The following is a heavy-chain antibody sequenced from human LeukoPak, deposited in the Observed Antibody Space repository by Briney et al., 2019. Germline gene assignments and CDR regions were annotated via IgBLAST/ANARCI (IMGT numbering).Heavy chain of an antibody. CDR3: ALKSSHYDSSGYKDY. D-gene: IGHD3-22*01. V-gene: IGHV1-69*02. Sequence: GASVKVSCKASGGTFSSYIISWVRQAPGQGLEWMGRIIPILGIANYAQKFQGRVTITADKSTSTAYMELSSLRSEDTAVYYCALKSSHYDSSGYKDYWGQGTLVTVSS. CDR1: GGTFSSYI. J-gene: IGHJ4*02. CDR2: IIPILGIA.